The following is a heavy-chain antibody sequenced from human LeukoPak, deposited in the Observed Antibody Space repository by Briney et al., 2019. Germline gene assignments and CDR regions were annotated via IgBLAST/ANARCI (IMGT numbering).Heavy chain of an antibody. J-gene: IGHJ4*02. Sequence: GGSLRLSCAASGFTFSSYEMNWVRQAPGKGLEWVSYISSSGSIIYYADSVKGRFTISRDNAKNSLYLQMNSLRAEDTAVYYCATVRVWGSYRFFFDYWGQGTLVTVSS. CDR3: ATVRVWGSYRFFFDY. D-gene: IGHD3-16*02. CDR2: ISSSGSII. V-gene: IGHV3-48*03. CDR1: GFTFSSYE.